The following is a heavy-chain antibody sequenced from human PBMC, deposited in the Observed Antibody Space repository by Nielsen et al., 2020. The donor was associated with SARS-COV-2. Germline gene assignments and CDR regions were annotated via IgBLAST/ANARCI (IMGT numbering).Heavy chain of an antibody. CDR2: ISGSGGTI. CDR3: AREGERHSSGWTDY. D-gene: IGHD6-25*01. V-gene: IGHV3-23*01. Sequence: GESLKISCAASGFTFSSYAMSWVRQAPGKGLEWVSAISGSGGTIYYADSVKGRFTISRDNAKNSLYLQMNSLRAEDTAVYYCAREGERHSSGWTDYWGQGTLVTVSS. J-gene: IGHJ4*02. CDR1: GFTFSSYA.